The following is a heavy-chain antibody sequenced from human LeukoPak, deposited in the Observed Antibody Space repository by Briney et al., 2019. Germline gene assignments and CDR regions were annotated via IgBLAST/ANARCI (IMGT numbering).Heavy chain of an antibody. V-gene: IGHV3-7*03. J-gene: IGHJ4*02. Sequence: GGSLRLSCAASGFTFSSYWMNWARQAPGKGLEWVASINHNGNVNYYVDSVKGRFTISRDNAKNSLYLQMSNLRAEDTAVYYCASPGKGGYRYPLDYWGQGTLVTVSS. CDR2: INHNGNVN. D-gene: IGHD5-12*01. CDR3: ASPGKGGYRYPLDY. CDR1: GFTFSSYW.